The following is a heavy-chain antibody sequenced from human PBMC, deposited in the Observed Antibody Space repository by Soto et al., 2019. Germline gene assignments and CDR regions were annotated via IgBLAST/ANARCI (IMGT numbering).Heavy chain of an antibody. CDR1: GYTFTGYY. J-gene: IGHJ6*03. CDR3: ARDSGITIFGVAPSPEYYVDV. Sequence: ASVKVSCKASGYTFTGYYMHWVRQAPGQGLEWMGWINPNSGGTNYAQKFQGWVTMTRDTSISTAYMELSRLRSDDTAVYYCARDSGITIFGVAPSPEYYVDVWGKGTTVTVSS. D-gene: IGHD3-3*01. V-gene: IGHV1-2*04. CDR2: INPNSGGT.